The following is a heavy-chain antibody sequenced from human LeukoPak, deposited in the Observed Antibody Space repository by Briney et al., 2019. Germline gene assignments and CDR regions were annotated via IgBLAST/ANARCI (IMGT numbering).Heavy chain of an antibody. CDR1: GFTFSSYW. V-gene: IGHV3-7*01. Sequence: GGSLTLSCAASGFTFSSYWMSWVRQAPGKGLEWVASIKQDGSAKYYVDAVKGRFNRSRDNAKNSLYLQMNSLRAEDTAVYYCARDVTGLLWFGELSPLGYYGMDVWGQGTTVTVSS. CDR3: ARDVTGLLWFGELSPLGYYGMDV. J-gene: IGHJ6*02. D-gene: IGHD3-10*01. CDR2: IKQDGSAK.